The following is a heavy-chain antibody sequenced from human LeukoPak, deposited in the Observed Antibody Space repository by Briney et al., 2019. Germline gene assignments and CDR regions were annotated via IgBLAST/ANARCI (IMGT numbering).Heavy chain of an antibody. J-gene: IGHJ4*02. V-gene: IGHV1-2*02. CDR1: GYTFTGYY. CDR2: INPNSGGT. D-gene: IGHD2-2*02. CDR3: AREGLGYCSSTSCYRGSGYFDY. Sequence: ASVKVSCKASGYTFTGYYMHWVRQAPGQGLEWMGWINPNSGGTNYAQKFQGRVTMTRDTSNSTAYMELSRLRSDDTAVYYCAREGLGYCSSTSCYRGSGYFDYWGQGTLVTVSS.